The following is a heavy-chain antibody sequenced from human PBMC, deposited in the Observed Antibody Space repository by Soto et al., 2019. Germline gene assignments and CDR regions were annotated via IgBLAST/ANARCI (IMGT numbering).Heavy chain of an antibody. Sequence: QVQLVQSGAEVKKPGSSVKVSCKASGGTFSSYSINWVRQAPGQGLEWMGEIIPILGTANYAQKFQGRVTITADESPSTAYMELSSLRSEDTAVYYCARDGGRHSGGIDYWGQGTLVTVSS. CDR1: GGTFSSYS. V-gene: IGHV1-69*01. CDR3: ARDGGRHSGGIDY. D-gene: IGHD1-26*01. J-gene: IGHJ4*02. CDR2: IIPILGTA.